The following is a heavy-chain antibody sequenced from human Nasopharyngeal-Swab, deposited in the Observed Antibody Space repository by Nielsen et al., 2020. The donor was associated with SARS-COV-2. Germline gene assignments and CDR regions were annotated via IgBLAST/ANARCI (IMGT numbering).Heavy chain of an antibody. J-gene: IGHJ4*02. D-gene: IGHD7-27*01. CDR1: GGSIRSSSHF. CDR2: LYYTGTT. V-gene: IGHV4-39*01. Sequence: SETLSLTCTVSGGSIRSSSHFWAWIRQPPGKGLEWIGSLYYTGTTHYNPSLKSRVTMSVDTSKSQFSLQLGSVTAADTAVYYCARLRYLGIPAYYFDYWGQGILVTVSS. CDR3: ARLRYLGIPAYYFDY.